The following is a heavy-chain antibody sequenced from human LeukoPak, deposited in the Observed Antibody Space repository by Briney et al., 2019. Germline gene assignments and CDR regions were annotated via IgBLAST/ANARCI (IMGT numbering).Heavy chain of an antibody. CDR3: ARRGMTTLTTSDY. Sequence: GESLKISCKESGYSFTSYWIGWVRQMPGKGLEWMGVIYPGDSDTRYSPSFQGQVTISADKSISTAYLQWSSLKASDTAMYYCARRGMTTLTTSDYWGQGTLVTVSS. CDR1: GYSFTSYW. D-gene: IGHD4-17*01. J-gene: IGHJ4*02. V-gene: IGHV5-51*01. CDR2: IYPGDSDT.